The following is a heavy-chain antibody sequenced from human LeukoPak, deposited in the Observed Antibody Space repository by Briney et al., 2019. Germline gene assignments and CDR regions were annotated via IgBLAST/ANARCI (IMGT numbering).Heavy chain of an antibody. V-gene: IGHV3-23*01. Sequence: PGGSLRLSCAASGFTFTNYAMSWVRQAPGKGLEWVSAISGSGDSTYYADSVKGHFTISRDNSKNTLYLQMNSLRADDTAVYYCAPHTVTTSSFDYWGQGTLVTVSS. CDR2: ISGSGDST. J-gene: IGHJ4*02. CDR1: GFTFTNYA. D-gene: IGHD4-17*01. CDR3: APHTVTTSSFDY.